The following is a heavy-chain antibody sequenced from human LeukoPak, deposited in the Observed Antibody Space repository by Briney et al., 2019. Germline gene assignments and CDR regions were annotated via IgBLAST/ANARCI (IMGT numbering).Heavy chain of an antibody. CDR2: VFHDGSP. Sequence: RASETLSLTCAVSGGSISSSSWWSWVRQPPGKGLEWIGEVFHDGSPNYNPSFRGRVTILVDKSKNQFSLNLGSLTAADTAMYYCARDPNIVSAVTLRAFDIWGQGTMVSVSS. D-gene: IGHD5/OR15-5a*01. CDR1: GGSISSSSW. V-gene: IGHV4-4*02. CDR3: ARDPNIVSAVTLRAFDI. J-gene: IGHJ3*02.